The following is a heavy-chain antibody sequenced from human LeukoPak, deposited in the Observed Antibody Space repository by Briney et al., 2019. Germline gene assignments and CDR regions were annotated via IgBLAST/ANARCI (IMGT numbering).Heavy chain of an antibody. CDR1: GGSFSGYY. D-gene: IGHD3-3*01. V-gene: IGHV4-34*01. CDR2: INHSGST. Sequence: SETLSLTCAVYGGSFSGYYWSWIRQPPGKGLEWIGEINHSGSTNYNPSLKSRVTISVDTSKNQFSLKLSSVTAADTAVYYCARFVSDFGRVYYTYYYMDVWGKGTTVTVSS. J-gene: IGHJ6*03. CDR3: ARFVSDFGRVYYTYYYMDV.